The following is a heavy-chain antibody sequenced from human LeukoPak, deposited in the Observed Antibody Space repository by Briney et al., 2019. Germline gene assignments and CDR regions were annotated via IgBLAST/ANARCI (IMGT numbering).Heavy chain of an antibody. D-gene: IGHD6-6*01. CDR3: AKEQSSSGFFDY. CDR1: GFTFSSYT. V-gene: IGHV3-23*01. J-gene: IGHJ4*02. CDR2: ISGSGGTT. Sequence: GGSLRLSCAASGFTFSSYTMTWVRQAPGKGLEWVSVISGSGGTTYYADSVKGRFTISRDNSKNTLYLQMNSLRAEDTAVYYCAKEQSSSGFFDYWGQGTLVTVSS.